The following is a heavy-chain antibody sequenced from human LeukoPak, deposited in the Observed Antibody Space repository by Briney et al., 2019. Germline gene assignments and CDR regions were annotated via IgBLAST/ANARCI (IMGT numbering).Heavy chain of an antibody. Sequence: SETLSLTCTVSGGSISSYYWSWIRQPPGKGLEWIGYIYYSGSTNYNPSLKSRVTISVDTSKNQFSLKLSSVTAADTAVYYCASNDSGYEGFYFDYWGQGTLVTVSS. CDR1: GGSISSYY. D-gene: IGHD5-12*01. V-gene: IGHV4-59*01. CDR2: IYYSGST. J-gene: IGHJ4*02. CDR3: ASNDSGYEGFYFDY.